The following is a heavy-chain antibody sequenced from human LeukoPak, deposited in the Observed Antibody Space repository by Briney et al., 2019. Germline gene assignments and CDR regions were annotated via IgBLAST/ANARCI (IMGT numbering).Heavy chain of an antibody. V-gene: IGHV3-64D*06. CDR2: ISSNGDNT. J-gene: IGHJ4*02. CDR1: GFTFSTYV. Sequence: GGSLRLSCSVSGFTFSTYVMHWVRQAPGKGPEYVSAISSNGDNTYYADSVKGRFTISRDNSKNTLYLQMSSLRADDTAVYYCVRGTGYWGQGTLVTVSS. CDR3: VRGTGY.